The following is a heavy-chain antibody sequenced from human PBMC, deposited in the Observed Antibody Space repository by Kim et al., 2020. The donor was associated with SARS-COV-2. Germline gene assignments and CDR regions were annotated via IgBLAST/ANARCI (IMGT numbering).Heavy chain of an antibody. J-gene: IGHJ4*02. D-gene: IGHD3-3*02. CDR1: GYTFTGYY. CDR3: ARATSWGSGISEY. Sequence: ASVKVSCKASGYTFTGYYIHWVRQAPGQGLEWMGWINPNSGDTIYAQNFQARVTMTRDTSISTAYMELIRLRSDDAAVYYCARATSWGSGISEYRGQGTLVTVSS. V-gene: IGHV1-2*02. CDR2: INPNSGDT.